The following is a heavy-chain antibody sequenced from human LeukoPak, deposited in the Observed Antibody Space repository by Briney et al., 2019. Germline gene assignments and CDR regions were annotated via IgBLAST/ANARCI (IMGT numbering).Heavy chain of an antibody. CDR3: AKVVDYDSSGYPMGAFNI. CDR1: GFSLRDYS. CDR2: ISWNSGSI. D-gene: IGHD3-22*01. Sequence: GGSLRLSCAASGFSLRDYSMDWVRQAPGKGLEWVSGISWNSGSIGYADSVKGRFTISRDNAKNSLYLQMDSLRAEDTALYYCAKVVDYDSSGYPMGAFNIWGQGTMVTVSS. J-gene: IGHJ3*02. V-gene: IGHV3-9*01.